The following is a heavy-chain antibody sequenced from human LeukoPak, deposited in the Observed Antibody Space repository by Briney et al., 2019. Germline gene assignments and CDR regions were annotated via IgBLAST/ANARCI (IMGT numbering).Heavy chain of an antibody. CDR3: AKDRSRYYYPGD. CDR2: INPDGSTT. J-gene: IGHJ4*02. CDR1: GFTFSRYW. V-gene: IGHV3-74*01. Sequence: GGSLRLSCAASGFTFSRYWIHWVRQAPGKGLEWVSRINPDGSTTTYADSVKGRFTISRDNAKNTVYLQMNSLRAEDTAVYYCAKDRSRYYYPGDWGQGTLVTVSS. D-gene: IGHD3-22*01.